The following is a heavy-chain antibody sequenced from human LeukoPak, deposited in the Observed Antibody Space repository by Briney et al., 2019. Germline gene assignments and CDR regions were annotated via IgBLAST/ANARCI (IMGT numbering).Heavy chain of an antibody. CDR1: GGSFSGYS. CDR3: SRVRLPPYYYYYYYMDV. Sequence: SETLSLTCAVYGGSFSGYSWTWIRQPPGKGLEWIGEFNHSGSTNYNPSLKRRVTISADTSKNQFSLKLTSVTAADTAAYYCSRVRLPPYYYYYYYMDVWGKGTTVTVSS. CDR2: FNHSGST. V-gene: IGHV4-34*01. J-gene: IGHJ6*03. D-gene: IGHD5-18*01.